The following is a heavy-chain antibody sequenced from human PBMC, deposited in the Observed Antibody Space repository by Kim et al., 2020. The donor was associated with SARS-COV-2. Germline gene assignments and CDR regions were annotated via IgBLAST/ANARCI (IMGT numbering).Heavy chain of an antibody. V-gene: IGHV3-9*01. J-gene: IGHJ4*02. Sequence: VKGRFTISRDNAKNSLYLQMNSLRAEDTALYYCAKDMRVRGIIIGPGFDYWGQGTLVTVSS. CDR3: AKDMRVRGIIIGPGFDY. D-gene: IGHD3-10*01.